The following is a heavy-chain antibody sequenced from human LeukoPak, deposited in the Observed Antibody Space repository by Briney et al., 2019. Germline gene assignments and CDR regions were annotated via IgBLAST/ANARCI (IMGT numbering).Heavy chain of an antibody. D-gene: IGHD2-2*02. CDR2: IRYDGSNK. CDR1: GFTFSTYG. V-gene: IGHV3-30*02. J-gene: IGHJ6*03. CDR3: ANMGKDCSSTSCYTDYYYYYMDV. Sequence: GGSLRLSCAASGFTFSTYGMHWVRQAPGKGLEWVAFIRYDGSNKYYADSVKGRFTISRDNSKNTLYLQMNSLRAEDTAVYYCANMGKDCSSTSCYTDYYYYYMDVWGKGTTVTVSS.